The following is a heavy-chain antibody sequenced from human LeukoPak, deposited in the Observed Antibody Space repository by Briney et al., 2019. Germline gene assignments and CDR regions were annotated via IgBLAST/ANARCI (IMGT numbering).Heavy chain of an antibody. J-gene: IGHJ4*02. CDR3: AKVSRYDITRY. V-gene: IGHV3-30*02. Sequence: PGGSLRLSCAASGFTFSGYGMHWVRQAPGKGLEWVAFVRYDSSNKYYADSVKGRFTISRDNSKNTLYLQMNSLRAEDTAVYYCAKVSRYDITRYGGQGTLVTVSS. CDR1: GFTFSGYG. D-gene: IGHD3-9*01. CDR2: VRYDSSNK.